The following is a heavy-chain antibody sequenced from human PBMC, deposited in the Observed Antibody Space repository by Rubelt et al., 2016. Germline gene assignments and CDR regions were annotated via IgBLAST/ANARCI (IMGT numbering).Heavy chain of an antibody. D-gene: IGHD6-6*01. J-gene: IGHJ4*02. CDR3: ASGPYSSSASSFPFDY. V-gene: IGHV3-53*04. Sequence: TISRHNSKNTLYLQMNSLRAEDTAVYYCASGPYSSSASSFPFDYWGQGTLVTVSS.